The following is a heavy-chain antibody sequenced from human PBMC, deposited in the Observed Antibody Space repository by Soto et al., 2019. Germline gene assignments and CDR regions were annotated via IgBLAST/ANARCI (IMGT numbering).Heavy chain of an antibody. CDR3: AKARATLLWFGDSRVYDY. J-gene: IGHJ4*02. Sequence: GGSVRLSCAASGFTFSSYSMSWVRQAPGKGLEWVSAISGSAGSTYYADSVKGRFTISRDNSKNTLYLQMKSLRAEDTAVYYCAKARATLLWFGDSRVYDYWGQGTLVTVST. CDR1: GFTFSSYS. D-gene: IGHD3-10*01. CDR2: ISGSAGST. V-gene: IGHV3-23*01.